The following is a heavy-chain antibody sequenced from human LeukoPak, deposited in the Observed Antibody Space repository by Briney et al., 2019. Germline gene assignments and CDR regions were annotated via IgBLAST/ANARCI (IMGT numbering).Heavy chain of an antibody. D-gene: IGHD2-2*01. V-gene: IGHV4-30-4*01. CDR3: AREVVPAATHYYYYGMDV. CDR1: GGSISSGDYY. J-gene: IGHJ6*02. CDR2: IYYSGST. Sequence: SETLSLTCTVSGGSISSGDYYWSWIRQPPGKGLEWIGYIYYSGSTYYNPSLKSRVTISVDTSKNQFSLKLSSVTAADTAVYYCAREVVPAATHYYYYGMDVWGQGTTVTVSS.